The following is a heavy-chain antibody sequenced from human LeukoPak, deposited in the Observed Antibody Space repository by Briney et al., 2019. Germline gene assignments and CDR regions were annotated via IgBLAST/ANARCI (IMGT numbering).Heavy chain of an antibody. D-gene: IGHD3-16*02. V-gene: IGHV1-2*02. CDR1: GYTFTGYY. Sequence: GASVKVSCKAFGYTFTGYYMHWVRQAPGQGLEWMGWINPNSGGTNYAQKFQGRVTMTRDTSISTVYMELSSLRSEDTAVYYCARAGGLYDAFDIWGQGTMVTVSS. CDR2: INPNSGGT. CDR3: ARAGGLYDAFDI. J-gene: IGHJ3*02.